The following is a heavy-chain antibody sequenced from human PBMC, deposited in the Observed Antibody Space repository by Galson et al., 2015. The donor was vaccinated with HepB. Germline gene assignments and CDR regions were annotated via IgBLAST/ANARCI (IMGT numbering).Heavy chain of an antibody. CDR3: AKDIRGDVSSAGGPYFHY. V-gene: IGHV3-43D*04. Sequence: SLRLSCAASGFTFEDYAMHWVRQAPGKGLEWVSLISWDRSSTYYADSVQGRFAISRDNRKNSLYLQMNSLRVEDTGLYYCAKDIRGDVSSAGGPYFHYWGQGTLVTVSS. J-gene: IGHJ4*02. D-gene: IGHD5-24*01. CDR2: ISWDRSST. CDR1: GFTFEDYA.